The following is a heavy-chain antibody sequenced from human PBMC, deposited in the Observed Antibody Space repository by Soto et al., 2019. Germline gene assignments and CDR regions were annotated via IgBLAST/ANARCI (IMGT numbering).Heavy chain of an antibody. Sequence: SETLSLTCTVSGGSISSYYWSWIRQPPGKGLEWIGYIYYSGSTNYNPSLKSRVTISVDTSKNQFSLKLSSVTAADTAVYYCARERPWFGELFGNSNWFDPWGQGTLVTVSS. J-gene: IGHJ5*02. V-gene: IGHV4-59*01. D-gene: IGHD3-10*01. CDR3: ARERPWFGELFGNSNWFDP. CDR1: GGSISSYY. CDR2: IYYSGST.